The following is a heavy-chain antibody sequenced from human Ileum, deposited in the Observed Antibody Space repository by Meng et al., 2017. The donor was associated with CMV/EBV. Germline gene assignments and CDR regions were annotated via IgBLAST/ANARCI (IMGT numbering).Heavy chain of an antibody. Sequence: GESLKISWAAAGFTFSSYDMSWGRQAPGKGLVWVSAISGSGGSTYYADSVKGRFTISRDNSKNTLYLQMNSRRAEDTAVYYCAKEQSYYDILTGYYGHGMDVWGQGTTVTVSS. CDR3: AKEQSYYDILTGYYGHGMDV. D-gene: IGHD3-9*01. J-gene: IGHJ6*02. V-gene: IGHV3-23*01. CDR2: ISGSGGST. CDR1: GFTFSSYD.